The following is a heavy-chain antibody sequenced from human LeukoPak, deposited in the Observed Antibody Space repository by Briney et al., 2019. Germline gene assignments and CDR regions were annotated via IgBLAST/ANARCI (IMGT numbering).Heavy chain of an antibody. CDR3: AKGYCSSTSCSAFDY. J-gene: IGHJ4*02. CDR2: ISWNSGSI. CDR1: GFTFNDYA. Sequence: GGSLSLSCAASGFTFNDYAMHWVRQAPGKGLEGVSGISWNSGSIGYADSVKGRFTICRGNAKNSLYLQMNSLRAEDTALYYCAKGYCSSTSCSAFDYWGQGTLVTVSS. V-gene: IGHV3-9*01. D-gene: IGHD2-2*01.